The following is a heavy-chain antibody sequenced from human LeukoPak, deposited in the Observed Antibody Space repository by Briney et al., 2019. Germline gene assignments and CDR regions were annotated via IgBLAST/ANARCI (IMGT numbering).Heavy chain of an antibody. CDR1: GFTFSSYA. V-gene: IGHV3-15*01. J-gene: IGHJ4*02. Sequence: PGRSLRLSCAASGFTFSSYAMHWVRQAPGKGLEWVARIKSKADGGTTDYTAPMKGRLTISRDDSKNTLYLQMNSLKTEDTAVYYCAASIAAPGAFDYWGQGTLVTVSS. CDR2: IKSKADGGTT. D-gene: IGHD6-25*01. CDR3: AASIAAPGAFDY.